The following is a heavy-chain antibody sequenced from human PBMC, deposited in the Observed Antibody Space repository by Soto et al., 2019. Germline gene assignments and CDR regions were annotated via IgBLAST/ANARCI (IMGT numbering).Heavy chain of an antibody. D-gene: IGHD3-16*01. V-gene: IGHV3-21*01. J-gene: IGHJ4*02. CDR3: SRSPEVGVRGAY. Sequence: GGSLRLSCAASGFTFDTYWIHWVRQAPGKGLEWVSSITVGSSHIYQPNSMKGRFTISRDDAKNSVYLQIDSLRDEDTALYYCSRSPEVGVRGAYWGQGTLVTVSS. CDR1: GFTFDTYW. CDR2: ITVGSSHI.